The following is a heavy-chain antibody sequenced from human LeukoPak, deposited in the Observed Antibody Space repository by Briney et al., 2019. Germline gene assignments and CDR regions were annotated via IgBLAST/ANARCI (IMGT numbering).Heavy chain of an antibody. V-gene: IGHV1-2*01. Sequence: ASVNVSCKSSGYTFTGNYMHWVRQAPGQGLEWMGWINPNSGGTNYAQKFQGRVTRTSDTSISTTNMELTGLRSDDTVVYCWTRVWSGYPFDYWGQGTLVTVSS. CDR3: TRVWSGYPFDY. CDR2: INPNSGGT. J-gene: IGHJ4*02. D-gene: IGHD3-3*01. CDR1: GYTFTGNY.